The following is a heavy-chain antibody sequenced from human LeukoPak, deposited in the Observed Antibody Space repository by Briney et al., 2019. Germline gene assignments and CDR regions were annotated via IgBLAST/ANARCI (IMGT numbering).Heavy chain of an antibody. V-gene: IGHV1-18*01. J-gene: IGHJ6*03. CDR1: GYTFTSYG. Sequence: ASVKVSCKASGYTFTSYGISWVRQAPGQGLEWMGRISAYNGNTNYAQKLQGRVTMTTDTSTSTAYMELRSLRSDDTAVYYCARIRFAKPPFYYYYYMDVWGKGTTVTVSS. CDR3: ARIRFAKPPFYYYYYMDV. CDR2: ISAYNGNT. D-gene: IGHD3-3*01.